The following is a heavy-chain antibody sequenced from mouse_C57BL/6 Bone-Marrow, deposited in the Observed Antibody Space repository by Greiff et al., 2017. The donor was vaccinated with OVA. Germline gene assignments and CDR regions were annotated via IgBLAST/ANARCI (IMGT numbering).Heavy chain of an antibody. CDR1: GFTFSSYA. D-gene: IGHD1-1*01. Sequence: EVMLVESGGGLVKPGGSLKLSCAASGFTFSSYAMSWVRQTPEKRLEWVATISDGGSYTYYPDNVKGRFTISRDNAKNNLYLQMSHLKSEDTAMYYCAGEDYGRSPFAYWGQGTLVTVSA. V-gene: IGHV5-4*01. CDR3: AGEDYGRSPFAY. J-gene: IGHJ3*01. CDR2: ISDGGSYT.